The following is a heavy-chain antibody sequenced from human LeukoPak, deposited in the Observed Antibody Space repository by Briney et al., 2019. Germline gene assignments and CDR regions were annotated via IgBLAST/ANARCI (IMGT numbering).Heavy chain of an antibody. D-gene: IGHD2-2*01. V-gene: IGHV3-30-3*01. Sequence: GGSLRLSCAASGFTFSNYAMHWVRQAPGKGLEWVAVISYDGSNKYYADSVKGRFTISRDNSKNTLYLQMKSLRAEDTAVYYCARDFYCSRTSCYAPSFDYWGQGTLVTVSS. CDR2: ISYDGSNK. CDR1: GFTFSNYA. CDR3: ARDFYCSRTSCYAPSFDY. J-gene: IGHJ4*02.